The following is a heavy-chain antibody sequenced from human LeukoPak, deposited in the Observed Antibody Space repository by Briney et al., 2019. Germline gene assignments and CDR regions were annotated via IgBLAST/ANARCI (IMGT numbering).Heavy chain of an antibody. V-gene: IGHV1-46*01. CDR1: GYTFTSYY. Sequence: ASVKVSCKASGYTFTSYYMHWVRQAPRQGLEWMGIINPSGGSTSYAQKFQGRVTMTRDTSTSTVYMELSSLRSEDTAVYYCARAPLPNWYFDLWGRGTLVTVSS. CDR3: ARAPLPNWYFDL. CDR2: INPSGGST. J-gene: IGHJ2*01.